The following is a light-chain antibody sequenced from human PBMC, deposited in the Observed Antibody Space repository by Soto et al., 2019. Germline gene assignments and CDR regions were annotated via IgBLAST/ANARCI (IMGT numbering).Light chain of an antibody. Sequence: QSALTQPASVSGSPGQSITISCTGTSSDVGAYNLVSWYQHLPDEAPKLIISEVTNPPSRVSDRCSGSKSANTAPLTISGLQAEDEADYYSSSLTPTNFVFGSGTKLTVL. J-gene: IGLJ1*01. CDR3: SSLTPTNFV. CDR1: SSDVGAYNL. V-gene: IGLV2-14*01. CDR2: EVT.